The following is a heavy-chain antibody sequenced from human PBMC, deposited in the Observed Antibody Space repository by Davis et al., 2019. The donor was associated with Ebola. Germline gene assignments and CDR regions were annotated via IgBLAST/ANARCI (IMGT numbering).Heavy chain of an antibody. CDR2: ITDTGGRT. J-gene: IGHJ4*02. D-gene: IGHD3-22*01. CDR1: GFTSGRYA. Sequence: GGSLRLSCAASGFTSGRYAMSWVRQAPGKGLEWVAAITDTGGRTHYADSVKGRFTISRDSSKNTLDLQMNSLRAEDTALYSCTKGDRDYSSSPFDYWGQGTLVTVSS. CDR3: TKGDRDYSSSPFDY. V-gene: IGHV3-23*01.